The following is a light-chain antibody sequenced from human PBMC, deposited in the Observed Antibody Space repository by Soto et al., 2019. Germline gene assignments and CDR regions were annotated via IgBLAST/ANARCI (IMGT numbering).Light chain of an antibody. J-gene: IGKJ5*01. CDR1: QSISTW. Sequence: DTQMTQSPSTLSASIGDRVTITCRASQSISTWLAWYQQKPGKAPKLLIYAASTLENGVPTRFSGTGSETEFTLTVSSPQPDDSATYYCQQYNDYITFGQGTRLEIK. V-gene: IGKV1-5*01. CDR3: QQYNDYIT. CDR2: AAS.